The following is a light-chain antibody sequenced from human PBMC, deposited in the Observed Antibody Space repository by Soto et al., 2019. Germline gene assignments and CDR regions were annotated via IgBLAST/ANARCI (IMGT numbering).Light chain of an antibody. J-gene: IGKJ3*01. V-gene: IGKV3-11*01. CDR3: HQRSNWLAT. CDR2: DAS. CDR1: QGISRY. Sequence: EIVLTQSPATLSLSPGERATLSCRASQGISRYLAWYQQKPGQAPRLLIYDASNRATGIPARFSGSGSGTDFTLTISSLEPEDFAVYYCHQRSNWLATFGPGTKVDIK.